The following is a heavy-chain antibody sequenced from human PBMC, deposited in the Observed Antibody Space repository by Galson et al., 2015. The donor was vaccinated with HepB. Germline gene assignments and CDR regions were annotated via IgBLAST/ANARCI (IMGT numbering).Heavy chain of an antibody. J-gene: IGHJ4*02. D-gene: IGHD5-24*01. Sequence: SLRLSCAASGFTFSNAWMNWVRQAPGKGLEWVAVISYDGSNKYYADSVKGRFTVSRDDSKNSVYLQMNSLRAEDTAVYYCAKGGQMAIIRGDYWGQGTLVTVSS. CDR1: GFTFSNAW. V-gene: IGHV3-30*18. CDR3: AKGGQMAIIRGDY. CDR2: ISYDGSNK.